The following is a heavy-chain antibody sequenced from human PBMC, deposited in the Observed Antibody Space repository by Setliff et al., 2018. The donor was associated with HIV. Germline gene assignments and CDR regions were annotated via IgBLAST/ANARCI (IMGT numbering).Heavy chain of an antibody. CDR2: IEKKTNGGTR. D-gene: IGHD3-16*01. V-gene: IGHV3-15*04. CDR3: AKDKSYHDYIWGSSVLAY. J-gene: IGHJ4*02. Sequence: PGGSLRLSCVASGLPFSYAWLSWVRQAPGKGLEWVGRIEKKTNGGTRDYAAPVKGRFTISRDSSKNTLFLQMNSLRPEDTAIYYCAKDKSYHDYIWGSSVLAYWGQGTLVTVSS. CDR1: GLPFSYAW.